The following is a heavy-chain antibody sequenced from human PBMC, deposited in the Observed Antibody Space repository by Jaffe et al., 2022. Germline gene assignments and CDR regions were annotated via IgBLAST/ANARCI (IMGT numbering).Heavy chain of an antibody. CDR1: GFTFSSYW. J-gene: IGHJ6*03. Sequence: EVQLVESGGGLVQPGGSLRLSCAASGFTFSSYWMHWVRQAPGKGLVWVSRINSDGSSTSYADSVKGRFTISRDNAKNTLYLQMNSLRAEDTAVYYCARDTLYSGYGLYYYYMDVWGKGTTVTVSS. CDR3: ARDTLYSGYGLYYYYMDV. D-gene: IGHD5-12*01. CDR2: INSDGSST. V-gene: IGHV3-74*01.